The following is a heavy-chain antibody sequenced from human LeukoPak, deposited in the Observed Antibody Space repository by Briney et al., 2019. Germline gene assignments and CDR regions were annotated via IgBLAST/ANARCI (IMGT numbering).Heavy chain of an antibody. CDR2: ISNNGGYT. Sequence: GGSLRLSCAASGFTFSSSAMSWVRQAPGKGLEWVSAISNNGGYTYYADSVQGRFTISRDNSKSTLCLQMNSLRAEDTAVYYCAKQLGYCSDGSCYFPYWGQGTLVTISS. CDR3: AKQLGYCSDGSCYFPY. J-gene: IGHJ4*02. CDR1: GFTFSSSA. D-gene: IGHD2-15*01. V-gene: IGHV3-23*01.